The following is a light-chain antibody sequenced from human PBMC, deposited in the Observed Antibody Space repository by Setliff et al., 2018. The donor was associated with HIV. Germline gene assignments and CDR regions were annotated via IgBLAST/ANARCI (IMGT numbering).Light chain of an antibody. Sequence: QSALTQPASVSGSPGQSITISCTGTSGDVGSYNLVSWYQQKPGKPPKLMIYQASKRPSGVSNRFSGSKSGNTASLTISGLQAEDEADYYCCSNTGSNTYVFGTGTKVTVL. J-gene: IGLJ1*01. CDR2: QAS. V-gene: IGLV2-23*01. CDR1: SGDVGSYNL. CDR3: CSNTGSNTYV.